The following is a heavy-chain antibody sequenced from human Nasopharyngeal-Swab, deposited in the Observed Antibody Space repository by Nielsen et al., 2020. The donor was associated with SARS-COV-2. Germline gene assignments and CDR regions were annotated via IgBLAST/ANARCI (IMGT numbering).Heavy chain of an antibody. D-gene: IGHD3-16*02. J-gene: IGHJ4*02. CDR1: GGSFSGYY. Sequence: SETLSLTCAVYGGSFSGYYWSWIRQPPGKGLEWIGEINHSGSTNYNPSLKSRGTISVDTSKNHLSLKLNSVTAADTAVYYCARGPGRYDYVWGSYRHRFDFWGQGTLVTVSS. V-gene: IGHV4-34*01. CDR2: INHSGST. CDR3: ARGPGRYDYVWGSYRHRFDF.